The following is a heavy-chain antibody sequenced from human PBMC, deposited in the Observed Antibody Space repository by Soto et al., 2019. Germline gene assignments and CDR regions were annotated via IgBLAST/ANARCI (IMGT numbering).Heavy chain of an antibody. CDR1: GYLISSGYY. D-gene: IGHD3-10*01. V-gene: IGHV4-38-2*01. CDR3: AKYLFGWSNPWDS. CDR2: IDYSGRT. Sequence: SETLSLTCSVSGYLISSGYYWGWIRQTPGKGLEWLGSIDYSGRTYYNPSLKSRVSTSVDLSKNQFSLNLRSVTAEDTAVYYCAKYLFGWSNPWDSWGQGTLVTVSS. J-gene: IGHJ4*02.